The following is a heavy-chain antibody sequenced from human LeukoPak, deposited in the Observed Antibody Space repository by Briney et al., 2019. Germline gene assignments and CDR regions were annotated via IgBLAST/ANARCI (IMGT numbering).Heavy chain of an antibody. CDR2: ITNTGTYV. CDR1: GFLFSGYP. D-gene: IGHD3-10*01. V-gene: IGHV3-21*01. Sequence: GGSLRLSCTASGFLFSGYPMIWVRQAPGKGLEWVASITNTGTYVYYGAAVKGRFTVSRDNGKDSMYLQLSSLRVEDTAMYYCARALTLVRGTTDYWGQGTLVAVSS. J-gene: IGHJ4*02. CDR3: ARALTLVRGTTDY.